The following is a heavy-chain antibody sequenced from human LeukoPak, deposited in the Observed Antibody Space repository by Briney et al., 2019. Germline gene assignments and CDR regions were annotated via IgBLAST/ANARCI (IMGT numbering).Heavy chain of an antibody. D-gene: IGHD6-13*01. J-gene: IGHJ4*02. V-gene: IGHV4-4*07. CDR2: IYTSGST. CDR1: GVSISSYY. CDR3: AREQIAAAGIVDY. Sequence: SETLSLTCTLSGVSISSYYWSWIRQPAGKGLEWIGRIYTSGSTNYNPSLKSRVTISVDKSKNQFSLKLSSVTAADTAVYYCAREQIAAAGIVDYWGQGTLVTVSS.